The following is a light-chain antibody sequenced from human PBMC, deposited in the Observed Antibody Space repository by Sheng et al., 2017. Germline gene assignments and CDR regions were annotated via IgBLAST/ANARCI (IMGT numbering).Light chain of an antibody. CDR3: QQYYSTPLT. J-gene: IGKJ4*01. V-gene: IGKV4-1*01. Sequence: DIVMTQSPDSLAVSLGERATINCKSSQSVLYSSNNNNYLAWYQQKPGQPPKLLIYRASTRDSGVPDRFSGSGSGTDFTLTISSLQAEDVAVYYCQQYYSTPLTFGGGTKVEIK. CDR1: QSVLYSSNNNNY. CDR2: RAS.